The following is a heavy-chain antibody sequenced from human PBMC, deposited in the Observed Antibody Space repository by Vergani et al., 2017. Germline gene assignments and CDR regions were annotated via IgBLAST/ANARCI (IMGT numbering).Heavy chain of an antibody. CDR2: ISGSGVNT. CDR3: ADLYGDDGFSPF. D-gene: IGHD2-21*01. V-gene: IGHV3-23*01. Sequence: EVQLLESGGGLVQPGGSLRLSCGASGFTFSSYAMTWVRQAPGKGLEWVSAISGSGVNTFYTDSVKGRFTISRDNSKDTLYLQMNSLRVEDTAIYYCADLYGDDGFSPFWGQGTLVTVSS. CDR1: GFTFSSYA. J-gene: IGHJ4*02.